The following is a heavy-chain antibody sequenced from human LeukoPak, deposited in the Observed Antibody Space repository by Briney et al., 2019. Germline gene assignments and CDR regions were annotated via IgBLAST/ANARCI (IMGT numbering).Heavy chain of an antibody. CDR3: AKNYYDSSGLFDY. CDR1: GFTFRSYS. Sequence: GGSLRLSCAASGFTFRSYSMNWVRQAPGKGLEWVSSISTSSSYMYYVDSVKGRFTISRDNAKNSLYLQMNSLRAEDTAVYYCAKNYYDSSGLFDYWGQGILVIVSS. CDR2: ISTSSSYM. J-gene: IGHJ4*02. D-gene: IGHD3-22*01. V-gene: IGHV3-21*01.